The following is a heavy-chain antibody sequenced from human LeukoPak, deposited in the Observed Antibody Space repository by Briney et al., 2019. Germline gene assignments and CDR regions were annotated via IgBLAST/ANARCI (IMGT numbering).Heavy chain of an antibody. J-gene: IGHJ4*02. CDR3: ARGDCSGGSCYSTGLFDY. D-gene: IGHD2-15*01. V-gene: IGHV4-59*01. CDR1: GGSISSYY. CDR2: IYYSGST. Sequence: SETLSLTCTVSGGSISSYYLSWIRQPPGKGLEWMGYIYYSGSTNYNPSLKSRVTISVETSKNQFSLKGISVTAADTAVYYCARGDCSGGSCYSTGLFDYWGQGTLVTVSS.